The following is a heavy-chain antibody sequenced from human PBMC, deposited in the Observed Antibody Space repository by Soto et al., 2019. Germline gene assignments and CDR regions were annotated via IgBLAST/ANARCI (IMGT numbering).Heavy chain of an antibody. CDR1: GFTFSKFW. CDR2: IKHDGSKR. Sequence: DVQLVESGGGLVQPGGSLRLSCITSGFTFSKFWMSWVRQAPGKGLEWVANIKHDGSKRYYEDSVKGRFTISRDNAKNSLYLQVNSLRVDDTAVYFCARLLLYSTSGRGWFDPRGQGTLVTVSS. V-gene: IGHV3-7*03. J-gene: IGHJ5*02. CDR3: ARLLLYSTSGRGWFDP. D-gene: IGHD2-2*02.